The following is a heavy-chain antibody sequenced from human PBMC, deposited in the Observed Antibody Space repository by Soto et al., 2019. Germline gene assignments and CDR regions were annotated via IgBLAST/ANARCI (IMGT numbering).Heavy chain of an antibody. V-gene: IGHV3-53*01. D-gene: IGHD3-22*01. CDR2: IYSGGST. CDR1: GFTVSSNY. J-gene: IGHJ6*02. Sequence: GGSLRLSCAASGFTVSSNYMSWVRQAPGKGLEWVSVIYSGGSTYYADSVKGRFTISRDNSKNTLYLQMNSLRAEDTAVYYCARDRFSHYYDSSGYPQGLGYYGMDVWGQGTTVTVSS. CDR3: ARDRFSHYYDSSGYPQGLGYYGMDV.